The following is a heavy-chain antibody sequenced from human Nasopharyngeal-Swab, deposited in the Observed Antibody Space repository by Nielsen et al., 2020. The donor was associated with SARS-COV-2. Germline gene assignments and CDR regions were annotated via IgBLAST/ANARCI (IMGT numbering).Heavy chain of an antibody. D-gene: IGHD3-10*01. Sequence: GGFLRLSCAASGFTFSSYWMSWVRQAPGKGLEWVANIKQDGSEKYYVDSVKGRFTISRDNAKNSLYLQMNSLRAEDTAVYYCAREALLLWFGAAFDYWGQGTLVTVSS. CDR1: GFTFSSYW. V-gene: IGHV3-7*04. CDR3: AREALLLWFGAAFDY. CDR2: IKQDGSEK. J-gene: IGHJ4*02.